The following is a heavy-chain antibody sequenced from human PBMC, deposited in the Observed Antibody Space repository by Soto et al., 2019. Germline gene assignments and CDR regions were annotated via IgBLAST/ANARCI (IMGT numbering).Heavy chain of an antibody. D-gene: IGHD2-8*01. CDR2: ISSTSGTI. V-gene: IGHV3-48*02. CDR1: GFTFSFYI. CDR3: ARDSYFDTNGYFQYWFDP. J-gene: IGHJ5*02. Sequence: GGSLRRSCPASGFTFSFYIMNWVRQAPGEGLEWIAYISSTSGTIYYADSVKGRFTISRDNAENSLYLQMDTLRDEDTAVYYCARDSYFDTNGYFQYWFDPWGQGTLVTVS.